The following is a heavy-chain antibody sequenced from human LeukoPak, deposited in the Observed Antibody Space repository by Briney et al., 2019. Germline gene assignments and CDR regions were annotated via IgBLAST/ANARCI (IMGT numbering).Heavy chain of an antibody. CDR2: ILSDGSKE. J-gene: IGHJ4*02. CDR1: GLTFRSYG. D-gene: IGHD3-22*01. CDR3: VRDDDRPDNGLDY. Sequence: GGPLSLSCAAPGLTFRSYGMHWVRKAQGKGLEGVAVILSDGSKEFYTDSVKGRFTISRDNSKNTLYLQMNSLRAEDTAVYYCVRDDDRPDNGLDYWGQGTLVTVSS. V-gene: IGHV3-33*01.